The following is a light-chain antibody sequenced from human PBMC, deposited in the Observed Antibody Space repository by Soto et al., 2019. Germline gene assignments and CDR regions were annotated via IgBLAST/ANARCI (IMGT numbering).Light chain of an antibody. CDR2: GAS. CDR1: QSVSSS. CDR3: QQYNNWPWT. J-gene: IGKJ1*01. Sequence: EIVMTQSPATLSVSPGVRATLSCRASQSVSSSLAWYQQKPGQAPRLLIYGASTRATGIPARFSGSGSGTEFTLTISSLQSEDFAVYYCQQYNNWPWTFGQGTKVEIK. V-gene: IGKV3-15*01.